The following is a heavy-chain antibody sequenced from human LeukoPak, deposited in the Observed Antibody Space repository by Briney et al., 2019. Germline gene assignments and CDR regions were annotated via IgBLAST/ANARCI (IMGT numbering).Heavy chain of an antibody. J-gene: IGHJ6*02. CDR2: IYYSGST. CDR1: GGSISSYY. V-gene: IGHV4-59*08. Sequence: ASETLSLTCTVSGGSISSYYWSWIRQPSGKGLEWIGYIYYSGSTNYNPSLKSRVTISVDTSKNQFSLKLSSVTAADTAVYYCARHTDYDYYYGMDVWGQGTTVTVSS. CDR3: ARHTDYDYYYGMDV.